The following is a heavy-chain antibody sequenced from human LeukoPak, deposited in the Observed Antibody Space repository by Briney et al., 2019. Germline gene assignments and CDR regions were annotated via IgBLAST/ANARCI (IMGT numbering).Heavy chain of an antibody. V-gene: IGHV1-24*01. Sequence: GPSVKVSRKLPVYSPTEISMQRVRQAPGKGLEWMGGFDPENVEAIYARNFQDRVTMTADSSTDIAYMELRSLKSEDTAVYYCATWARGWGQGTLVTVSS. CDR2: FDPENVEA. J-gene: IGHJ4*02. CDR3: ATWARG. CDR1: VYSPTEIS.